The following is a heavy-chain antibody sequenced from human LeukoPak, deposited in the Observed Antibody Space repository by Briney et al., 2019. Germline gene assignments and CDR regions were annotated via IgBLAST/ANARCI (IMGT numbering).Heavy chain of an antibody. CDR2: INPSGGST. V-gene: IGHV1-46*01. Sequence: GASVKVSCKASGYIFTSYYTHWVRQAPGQWLEWRGMINPSGGSTSYAQKFQGRVTMTRDTSTSTAYMELSSLRSEDTAVYYCARDPSEYYYDSSGYSPPDYWGQGTLVTVSS. J-gene: IGHJ4*02. CDR1: GYIFTSYY. D-gene: IGHD3-22*01. CDR3: ARDPSEYYYDSSGYSPPDY.